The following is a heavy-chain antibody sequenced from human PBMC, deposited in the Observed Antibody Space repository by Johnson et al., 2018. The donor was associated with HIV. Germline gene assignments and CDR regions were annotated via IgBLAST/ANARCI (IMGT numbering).Heavy chain of an antibody. Sequence: QELLVESGGGVVQPGRSLRLSCAASVFTFSNYAMHWVRQAPGKGLEWVADISYDGSNKYYADSVKGRFNISRDNAKNSLYLQINSRRAEDTAVYYCARDVIKVVAARDYDFDIWGQGTMVTVSS. CDR1: VFTFSNYA. CDR2: ISYDGSNK. CDR3: ARDVIKVVAARDYDFDI. V-gene: IGHV3-30*04. J-gene: IGHJ3*02. D-gene: IGHD2-15*01.